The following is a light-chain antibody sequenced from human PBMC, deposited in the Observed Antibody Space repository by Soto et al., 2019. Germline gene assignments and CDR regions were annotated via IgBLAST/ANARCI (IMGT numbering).Light chain of an antibody. CDR1: SSDVGGYNY. Sequence: QSALTQPPSASGSPGQSVTISCTGTSSDVGGYNYVSWYQQHPGKAPKLMIYEVSKRPSGVPDRFSGSKSGNTASLTVSGLQAEDEADYYCSSYTSSSTQVF. CDR3: SSYTSSSTQV. CDR2: EVS. J-gene: IGLJ1*01. V-gene: IGLV2-8*01.